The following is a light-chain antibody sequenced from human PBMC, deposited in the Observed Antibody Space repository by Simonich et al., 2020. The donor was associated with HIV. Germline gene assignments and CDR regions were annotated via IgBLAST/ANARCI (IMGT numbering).Light chain of an antibody. CDR3: QQYYNTPLT. CDR1: QSVLYSSNNKNY. Sequence: DIVMTQSPDSLAVSLGERATINCKSSQSVLYSSNNKNYLAWYQQKPGQPPKLLIDWASTRESGVPDRISGSGSGTDFTLTISSLQAEDVAVYYCQQYYNTPLTFGGGTKVEIK. J-gene: IGKJ4*01. CDR2: WAS. V-gene: IGKV4-1*01.